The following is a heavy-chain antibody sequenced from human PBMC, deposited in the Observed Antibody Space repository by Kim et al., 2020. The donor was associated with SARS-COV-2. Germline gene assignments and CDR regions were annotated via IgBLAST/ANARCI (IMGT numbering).Heavy chain of an antibody. Sequence: SQTLSLTCAISGDSVTSHGVAWNWIRPSPSRGLEWLGRTSYTSRWVNEYAPTVKSRITINADTSKNQFSLQLNSVTPDDTAVYYCARGRDSAFDVWGQGTVVTGSS. CDR2: TSYTSRWVN. CDR3: ARGRDSAFDV. J-gene: IGHJ3*01. CDR1: GDSVTSHGVA. V-gene: IGHV6-1*01.